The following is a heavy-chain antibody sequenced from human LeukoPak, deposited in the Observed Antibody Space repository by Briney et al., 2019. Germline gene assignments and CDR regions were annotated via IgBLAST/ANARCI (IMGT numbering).Heavy chain of an antibody. Sequence: GGSLRLSCAASGFTFSSYSMNWVRQAPGKGLEWVSSISSSSSYIYYADSVKGRFTISRDNAKNSLYLQMNSLRAEDTAVYYCASPSSHSSSGAFDIWGQGTMVTVSS. D-gene: IGHD6-6*01. CDR3: ASPSSHSSSGAFDI. J-gene: IGHJ3*02. V-gene: IGHV3-21*01. CDR1: GFTFSSYS. CDR2: ISSSSSYI.